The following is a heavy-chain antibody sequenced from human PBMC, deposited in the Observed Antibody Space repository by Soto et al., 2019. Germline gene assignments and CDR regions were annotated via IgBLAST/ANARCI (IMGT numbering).Heavy chain of an antibody. Sequence: SETLSLTCTVSGGSISSYYWSWIRQPPGKGLEWIEYIYYSGSTNYNPSLKSRVTISVDTSKNQFSLKLSSVTAADTAVYYCASSGWTIFGVVISQTIDYWGQGTLVTVSS. V-gene: IGHV4-59*01. J-gene: IGHJ4*02. CDR1: GGSISSYY. D-gene: IGHD3-3*01. CDR2: IYYSGST. CDR3: ASSGWTIFGVVISQTIDY.